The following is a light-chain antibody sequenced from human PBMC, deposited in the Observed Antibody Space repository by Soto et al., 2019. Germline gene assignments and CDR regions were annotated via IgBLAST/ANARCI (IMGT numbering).Light chain of an antibody. V-gene: IGKV1-33*01. CDR2: DAS. CDR1: QDISNY. CDR3: QQYDNLLLT. J-gene: IGKJ4*01. Sequence: TQSPSSLSASVGDRVTITCQASQDISNYLNWYQQKPGKAPKLLIYDASNLKAGVPSRFSGSGSVTDFTFTISSLQPEDIATYYCQQYDNLLLTFGGGTKVEIK.